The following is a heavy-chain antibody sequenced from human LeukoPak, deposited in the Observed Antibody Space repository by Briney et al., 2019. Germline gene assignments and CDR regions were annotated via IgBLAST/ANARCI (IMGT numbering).Heavy chain of an antibody. CDR3: ATLTRVVVTAMDFDY. V-gene: IGHV4-39*01. Sequence: SETLSLTCTVSGGSISSSIYYWGCIRQPPGKGLEWIGSIYYSGSTYYNPSLKSRVTISVDTSKNQFSLKLSSVTAADTAVYYCATLTRVVVTAMDFDYWGQGALVTVSS. D-gene: IGHD2-21*02. CDR1: GGSISSSIYY. J-gene: IGHJ4*02. CDR2: IYYSGST.